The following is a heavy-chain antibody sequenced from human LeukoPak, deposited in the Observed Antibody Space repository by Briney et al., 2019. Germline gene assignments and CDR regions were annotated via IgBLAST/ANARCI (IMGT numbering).Heavy chain of an antibody. J-gene: IGHJ4*02. CDR1: GFTXTGYF. CDR3: TRDGFSGAAFDY. V-gene: IGHV1-2*02. CDR2: IHPNNGGT. D-gene: IGHD7-27*01. Sequence: ASVKVSCKASGFTXTGYFIHWVRQAPGQGLEWMGWIHPNNGGTKYAQKFQGRVTMTRDTSINKDYMELSRLRSDDTALYYCTRDGFSGAAFDYWGQGTLVTVSS.